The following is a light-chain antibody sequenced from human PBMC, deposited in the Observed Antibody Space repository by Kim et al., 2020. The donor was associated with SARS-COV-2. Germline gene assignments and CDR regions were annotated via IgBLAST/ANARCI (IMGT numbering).Light chain of an antibody. J-gene: IGKJ2*01. CDR3: QQHNSYPYT. CDR2: KAS. Sequence: SASIGYRVTITCRASQSINTWLAWYQQKPGKAPKFLISKASSLQSGVPSRFSGSGSGTEFTLTISSLQPDDFATYYCQQHNSYPYTFGQGTKLEI. CDR1: QSINTW. V-gene: IGKV1-5*03.